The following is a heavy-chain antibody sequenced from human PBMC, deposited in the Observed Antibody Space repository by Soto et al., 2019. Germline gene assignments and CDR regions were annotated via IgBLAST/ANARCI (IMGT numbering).Heavy chain of an antibody. CDR2: IYSGGNT. V-gene: IGHV3-53*01. CDR3: VRKYPGTRPFDY. CDR1: GVKVSNNY. J-gene: IGHJ4*01. Sequence: GSLRLSWAVSGVKVSNNYVSWVRQAPGKGLEGVSVIYSGGNTYYANSVKGRFTISRDNSRTTLYLQMNSLRVEDTALYYCVRKYPGTRPFDYWGQGTLVTVSS. D-gene: IGHD2-2*01.